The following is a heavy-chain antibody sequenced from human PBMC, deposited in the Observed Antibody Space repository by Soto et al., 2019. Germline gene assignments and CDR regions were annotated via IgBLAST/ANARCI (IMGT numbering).Heavy chain of an antibody. V-gene: IGHV4-59*01. D-gene: IGHD4-17*01. Sequence: SETLSLTCTVSGGSISSYYWSWIRQPPGKGLEWIGYIYYSGSTNYNPSLKSRVTISVDTSKNQFSLKLTSVTAADTAVYYCARSQTTVTSYDYWGQGTLVTVSS. CDR1: GGSISSYY. J-gene: IGHJ4*02. CDR3: ARSQTTVTSYDY. CDR2: IYYSGST.